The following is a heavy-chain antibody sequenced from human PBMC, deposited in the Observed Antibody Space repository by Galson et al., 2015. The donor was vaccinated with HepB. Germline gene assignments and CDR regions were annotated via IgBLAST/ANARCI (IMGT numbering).Heavy chain of an antibody. CDR3: ATVPFSTSGSYHNFDY. CDR2: FDPEDGET. V-gene: IGHV1-24*01. Sequence: SVKVSCKVSGYTLTELSMHWVRQAPGKGLEWMGGFDPEDGETIYAQKFQGRVTMTEDTSTDTAYMELSSLRSEDTAVYYCATVPFSTSGSYHNFDYWGQGTLVTVSS. J-gene: IGHJ4*02. D-gene: IGHD1-26*01. CDR1: GYTLTELS.